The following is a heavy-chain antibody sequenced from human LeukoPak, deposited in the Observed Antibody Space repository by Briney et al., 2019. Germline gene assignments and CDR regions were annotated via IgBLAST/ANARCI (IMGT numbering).Heavy chain of an antibody. CDR3: ARGPTEGYCYYYMDV. V-gene: IGHV1-8*03. J-gene: IGHJ6*03. CDR1: GYTFTGYY. D-gene: IGHD1-26*01. CDR2: MNPNSGNT. Sequence: ASVKVSCKASGYTFTGYYMHWVRQATGQGLEWMGWMNPNSGNTGYAQKFQGRVTITRNTSISTAYMELSSLRSEDTAVYYCARGPTEGYCYYYMDVWGKGATVTVSS.